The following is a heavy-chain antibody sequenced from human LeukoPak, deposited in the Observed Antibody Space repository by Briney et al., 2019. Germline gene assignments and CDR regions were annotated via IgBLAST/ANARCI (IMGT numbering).Heavy chain of an antibody. V-gene: IGHV3-30*02. D-gene: IGHD6-19*01. CDR2: IRYDGSNK. CDR1: GFTFSSYG. Sequence: PGGSPRLSCAASGFTFSSYGMHWVRQAPGKGLEWVAFIRYDGSNKYYADSVKGRFTISRDNSKNTLYLQMNSLRAEDTAVYYCAKDNPIAVAGTVDYWGQGTLVTVSS. CDR3: AKDNPIAVAGTVDY. J-gene: IGHJ4*02.